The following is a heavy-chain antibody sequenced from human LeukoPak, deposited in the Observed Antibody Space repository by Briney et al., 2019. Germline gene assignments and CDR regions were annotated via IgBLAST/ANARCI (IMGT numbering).Heavy chain of an antibody. J-gene: IGHJ4*02. Sequence: SETLSLTCTVSGGSVSTSDYSWGWIRQTPGKGLEWIGDIFHNGKTNYNPSLKGRVTISIDTSNNQFSLRLPSVTAADTAVYYCARIFDSWGQGTLVTVSS. CDR3: ARIFDS. V-gene: IGHV4-39*07. CDR1: GGSVSTSDYS. CDR2: IFHNGKT.